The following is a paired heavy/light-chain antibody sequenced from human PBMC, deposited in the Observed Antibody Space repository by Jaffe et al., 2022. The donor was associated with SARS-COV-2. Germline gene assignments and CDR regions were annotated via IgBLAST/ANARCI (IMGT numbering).Heavy chain of an antibody. CDR1: GGSISTGDYY. J-gene: IGHJ4*02. CDR2: IFYSGTT. D-gene: IGHD1-26*01. CDR3: ARELGDRLYFDY. Sequence: QVQLQESGPGLVKPSQTLSLTCTVSGGSISTGDYYWSWIRQPPGKGLEWIGYIFYSGTTAYNPSLKSRVDISVDTSKNQFSLNLSSVTAADTAVYYCARELGDRLYFDYWGQGTLVTVSS. V-gene: IGHV4-30-4*01.
Light chain of an antibody. J-gene: IGKJ1*01. CDR2: GAS. Sequence: EIVLTQSPGTLSLSPGERATLSCRASLSVSNVYLAWYQQKPGQAPRLLIHGASSRATGIPDRFRGSGSGTDFTLTISRLAPEDFGVYYCQHYGGSPTFGQGTKVEVK. CDR1: LSVSNVY. V-gene: IGKV3-20*01. CDR3: QHYGGSPT.